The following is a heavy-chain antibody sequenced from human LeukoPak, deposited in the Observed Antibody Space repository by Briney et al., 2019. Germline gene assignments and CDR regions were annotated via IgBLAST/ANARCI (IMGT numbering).Heavy chain of an antibody. J-gene: IGHJ4*02. CDR2: ISYDGSNK. V-gene: IGHV3-30*18. Sequence: GRPLRLSCAASGFTFTSYGMHWVRQAPGKGLEWVAVISYDGSNKYYADSVKGRFTISRDNSKNTLYLQMNSLRAEDTAVYYCAKDSSSVVRGVTFFDYWGQGTLVSVSS. D-gene: IGHD3-10*01. CDR3: AKDSSSVVRGVTFFDY. CDR1: GFTFTSYG.